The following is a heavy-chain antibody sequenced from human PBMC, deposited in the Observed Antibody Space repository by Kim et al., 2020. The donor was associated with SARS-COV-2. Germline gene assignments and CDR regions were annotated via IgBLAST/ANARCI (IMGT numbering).Heavy chain of an antibody. J-gene: IGHJ4*02. CDR2: IIPIFGTA. Sequence: SVKVSCKASGGTFSSYAISWVRQAPGQGLEWMGGIIPIFGTANYAQKFQGRVTITADESTSTAYMELSSLRSEDTAVYYCARFLGYYDSSGIFVSAGFDYWGQGTLVTVSS. CDR3: ARFLGYYDSSGIFVSAGFDY. D-gene: IGHD3-22*01. V-gene: IGHV1-69*13. CDR1: GGTFSSYA.